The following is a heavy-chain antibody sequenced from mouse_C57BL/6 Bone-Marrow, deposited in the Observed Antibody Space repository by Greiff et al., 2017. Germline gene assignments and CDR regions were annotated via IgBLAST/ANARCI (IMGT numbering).Heavy chain of an antibody. CDR1: GFTFSSYG. D-gene: IGHD1-1*01. CDR2: ISSGGSYT. J-gene: IGHJ3*01. V-gene: IGHV5-6*01. Sequence: EVQLVESGGDLVKPGGSLKLSCAASGFTFSSYGMSWVRQTPDKRLEWVATISSGGSYTYYPDSVKGRFTISRDNAKNTLYLQMSSLKSEDTAMYYCARQVYYGSSHFAYWGQGTLVTVSA. CDR3: ARQVYYGSSHFAY.